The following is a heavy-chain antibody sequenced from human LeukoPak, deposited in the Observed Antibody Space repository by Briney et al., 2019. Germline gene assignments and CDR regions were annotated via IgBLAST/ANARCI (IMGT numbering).Heavy chain of an antibody. CDR3: ATIKRGNIFGYFDF. V-gene: IGHV4-59*11. CDR1: GASMNTHY. J-gene: IGHJ4*02. D-gene: IGHD5-18*01. Sequence: SETLSLTCAVSGASMNTHYWSWIRQPPGKGLEWIGYMLDTVTTKDNPSLKSRFTLSADASKNQFSLRLTSVTAADTAVYYCATIKRGNIFGYFDFWGQGIPVTVSS. CDR2: MLDTVTT.